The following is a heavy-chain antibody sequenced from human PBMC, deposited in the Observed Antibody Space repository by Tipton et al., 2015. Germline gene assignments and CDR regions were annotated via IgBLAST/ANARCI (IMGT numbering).Heavy chain of an antibody. CDR2: IYYSGST. V-gene: IGHV4-59*01. CDR1: GGSISSYY. J-gene: IGHJ5*02. D-gene: IGHD4-17*01. Sequence: TLSLTCTVSGGSISSYYWSWIRQPPGKGLEWIGYIYYSGSTNYNPSLKSRVTISVDTSKNQFSLKLSSVTAAHTAVYYCARFDYGVYLTGFDPSVQGTLITVSS. CDR3: ARFDYGVYLTGFDP.